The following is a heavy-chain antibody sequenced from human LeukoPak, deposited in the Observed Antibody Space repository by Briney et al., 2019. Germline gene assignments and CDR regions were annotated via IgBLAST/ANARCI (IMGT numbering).Heavy chain of an antibody. CDR3: ARDENYGIFFNVDY. J-gene: IGHJ4*02. V-gene: IGHV1-18*04. CDR1: GYGFVLYG. Sequence: ASVKVSCKASGYGFVLYGISWVRQAPGEGPEWMGWISGSTGDTNYAQKFQGRVTMTADTSTSTAYMELRSLRSDDTALYYCARDENYGIFFNVDYWGQGTLVTVSS. CDR2: ISGSTGDT. D-gene: IGHD4-17*01.